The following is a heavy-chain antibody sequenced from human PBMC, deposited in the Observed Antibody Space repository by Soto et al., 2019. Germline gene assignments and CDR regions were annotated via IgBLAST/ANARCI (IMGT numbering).Heavy chain of an antibody. CDR2: IIPLLDMT. D-gene: IGHD2-15*01. CDR3: VRHTLTFCSAACYAV. V-gene: IGHV1-69*02. Sequence: QVQLVQSGAEVKKPGSSVNVSCKSSGGTCNTYTITWVRQATGQGLEWMGRIIPLLDMTNSAQRFRGRVTITSDKHTSTACLELSSLNPEDTAVYYCVRHTLTFCSAACYAVWGPGTLVSASS. CDR1: GGTCNTYT. J-gene: IGHJ4*02.